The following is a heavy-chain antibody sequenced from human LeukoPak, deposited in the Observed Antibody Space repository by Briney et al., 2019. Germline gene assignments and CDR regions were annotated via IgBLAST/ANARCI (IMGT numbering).Heavy chain of an antibody. V-gene: IGHV1-69*05. J-gene: IGHJ1*01. Sequence: GASVKVSCKASGGPFNRLAFSWVRQAPGQGLEWMGGIIPVYGTPNYAQSFQGRVTITTDDSTSTGYMELSSLTSEDTAIYYCARDSSGYPVGYFEHWGQGTLVTVSS. CDR3: ARDSSGYPVGYFEH. D-gene: IGHD3-22*01. CDR2: IIPVYGTP. CDR1: GGPFNRLA.